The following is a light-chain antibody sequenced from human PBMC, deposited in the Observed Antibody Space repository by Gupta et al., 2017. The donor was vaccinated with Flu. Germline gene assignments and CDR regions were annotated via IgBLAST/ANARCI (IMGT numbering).Light chain of an antibody. CDR3: QRYGRSPVLT. CDR2: GAS. Sequence: EIVLMHSPGTLSLSPGARATLSCRSSQSISSTYLAWYQQRPGQAPRLLIYGASSRATGIPDRFSVSGSGTDFTLTISRLEPEDFAVYYCQRYGRSPVLTFGHGSKVEIK. J-gene: IGKJ4*01. CDR1: QSISSTY. V-gene: IGKV3-20*01.